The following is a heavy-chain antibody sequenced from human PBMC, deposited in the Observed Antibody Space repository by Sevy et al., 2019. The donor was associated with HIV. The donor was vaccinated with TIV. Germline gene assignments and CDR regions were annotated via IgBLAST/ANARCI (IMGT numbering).Heavy chain of an antibody. CDR2: LNPNRGNT. J-gene: IGHJ6*02. CDR3: AREAGYDILTGYQGVMDV. V-gene: IGHV1-8*01. CDR1: GYTFTSYD. Sequence: ASVKVSCKASGYTFTSYDINWVRQATGQGLEWMGWLNPNRGNTGYAQKFQGRVTMTRNTSISTAYMELSSLRSEDTAVYYCAREAGYDILTGYQGVMDVWGQGTTVTVSS. D-gene: IGHD3-9*01.